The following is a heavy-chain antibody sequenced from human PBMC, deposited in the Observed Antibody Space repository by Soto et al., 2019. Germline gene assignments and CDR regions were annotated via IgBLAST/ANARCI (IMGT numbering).Heavy chain of an antibody. CDR2: ITRDGYNK. D-gene: IGHD6-6*01. CDR1: GFIFKNYA. Sequence: LRLSCAVSGFIFKNYALNWVRQAPGKGLEWVASITRDGYNKYYADSVKGRFTISRDNSKNTLSLQMTALRVEDSSVYYCTKSSGGSSSVGMDYWGPGTLVTVSS. CDR3: TKSSGGSSSVGMDY. V-gene: IGHV3-30*04. J-gene: IGHJ4*02.